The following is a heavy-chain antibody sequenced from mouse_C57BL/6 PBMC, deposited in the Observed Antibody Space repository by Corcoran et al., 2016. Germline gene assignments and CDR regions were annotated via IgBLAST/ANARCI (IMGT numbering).Heavy chain of an antibody. V-gene: IGHV9-3*01. Sequence: QIQLVQSGPELKKPGETVKISCKASGYTFTTYGMSWVKQAPGKGLKWMGWINTYSGVPTYADDFKGRFAFSLETSASTAYLQINNLKNEDTATYFCARSSFDYWGQGTTLTVSS. J-gene: IGHJ2*01. CDR3: ARSSFDY. CDR2: INTYSGVP. D-gene: IGHD1-1*01. CDR1: GYTFTTYG.